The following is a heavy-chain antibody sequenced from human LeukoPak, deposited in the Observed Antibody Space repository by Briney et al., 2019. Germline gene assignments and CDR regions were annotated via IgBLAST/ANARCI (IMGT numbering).Heavy chain of an antibody. D-gene: IGHD6-13*01. CDR2: MHTSGNS. CDR3: AGGTSSSWIDY. Sequence: SETLSLTCTVSGGSISSYYSTWIRQPAGKGLEWIGLMHTSGNSNYNPSLKSRVAISIDTSRSQFSLKLSSVTAADTALYYCAGGTSSSWIDYWGQGTLVTVSS. V-gene: IGHV4-4*07. CDR1: GGSISSYY. J-gene: IGHJ4*02.